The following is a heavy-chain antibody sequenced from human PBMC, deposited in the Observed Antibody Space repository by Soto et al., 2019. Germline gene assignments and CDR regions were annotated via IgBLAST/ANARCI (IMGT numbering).Heavy chain of an antibody. J-gene: IGHJ5*02. CDR1: GGSISSGNYY. D-gene: IGHD4-17*01. CDR2: ISYSGNT. V-gene: IGHV4-30-4*02. CDR3: VRLPWADYGGIFDP. Sequence: PSETLSLTCTVSGGSISSGNYYWSWIRQPPGKGLEWIGFISYSGNTYYSASLKSRVTISVDTSKNQFSLKLSSVTAADTAVYYCVRLPWADYGGIFDPWGQGTLVTVSS.